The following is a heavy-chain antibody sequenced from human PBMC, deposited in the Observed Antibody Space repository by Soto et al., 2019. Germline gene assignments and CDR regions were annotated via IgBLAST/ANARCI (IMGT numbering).Heavy chain of an antibody. Sequence: TLSLTXSVSGGVISSGGYYWSWIRQHPGKGLEWIGYIYYTGSTSYNPSLKSRVTMSVDTSKNQFSLKLTSVTAADTAVYYCAKPKNWRYTHDAFDIWGRGTMVTVSS. D-gene: IGHD1-1*01. J-gene: IGHJ3*02. CDR3: AKPKNWRYTHDAFDI. CDR2: IYYTGST. V-gene: IGHV4-31*02. CDR1: GGVISSGGYY.